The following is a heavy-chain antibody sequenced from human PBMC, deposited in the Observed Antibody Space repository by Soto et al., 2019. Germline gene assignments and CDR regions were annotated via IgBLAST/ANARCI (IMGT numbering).Heavy chain of an antibody. D-gene: IGHD3-10*01. CDR2: INSDGSRT. J-gene: IGHJ6*02. CDR3: ARGPRYYYGSGSYSGYYGMDV. V-gene: IGHV3-74*01. Sequence: RLSCAASGFTSSSYWMHWVRQAPGKGLVWVSHINSDGSRTTYADSVKGRFTISRDNAKNTLYLQMNSLRVEDTAVYYCARGPRYYYGSGSYSGYYGMDVWGQGTTVTVSS. CDR1: GFTSSSYW.